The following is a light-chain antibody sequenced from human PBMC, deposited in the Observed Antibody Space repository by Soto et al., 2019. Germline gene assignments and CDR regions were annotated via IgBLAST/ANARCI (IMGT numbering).Light chain of an antibody. J-gene: IGKJ1*01. Sequence: IGLTKSPGTLSLSPWEIATLSCRASQTVSSSYLAWYQQKPGQAPRLLIYGASSRATGIPDRFSGSGSGTDFTLTISRLEPEDFAVYYCQQYGSSTPWTFGQGTKVDIK. CDR3: QQYGSSTPWT. CDR1: QTVSSSY. V-gene: IGKV3-20*01. CDR2: GAS.